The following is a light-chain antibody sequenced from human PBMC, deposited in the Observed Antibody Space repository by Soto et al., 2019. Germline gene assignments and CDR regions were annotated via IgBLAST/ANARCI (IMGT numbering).Light chain of an antibody. CDR1: QSVSSY. CDR2: DAS. Sequence: EIVLTQSPATLSLSPGERTTLSCRASQSVSSYLAWYQQKPGQAPRLLIYDASNRATGIPARFRGSGSGTDFALTISSLEPEDFAVYYCQQRSSWITFGQGTRLEIK. CDR3: QQRSSWIT. V-gene: IGKV3-11*01. J-gene: IGKJ5*01.